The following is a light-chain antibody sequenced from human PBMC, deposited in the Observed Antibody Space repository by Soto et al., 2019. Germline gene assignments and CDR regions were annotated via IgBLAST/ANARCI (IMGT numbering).Light chain of an antibody. CDR2: GAS. CDR3: QQSNDWPLT. CDR1: QNVNTN. J-gene: IGKJ4*01. V-gene: IGKV3-15*01. Sequence: EKVMTQSPATLSVSPGERATLSCRASQNVNTNLAWYQQKPGQAPRLLISGASTRATGIPARFSGSGSGTEFTLSINSLQSEDFAVYYCQQSNDWPLTVGGGTKVEIK.